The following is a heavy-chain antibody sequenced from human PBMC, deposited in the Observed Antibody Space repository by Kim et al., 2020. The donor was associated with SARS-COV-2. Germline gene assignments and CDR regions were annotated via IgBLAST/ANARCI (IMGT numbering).Heavy chain of an antibody. J-gene: IGHJ4*02. CDR2: IYYSGST. CDR3: AIAADPSSLFDY. V-gene: IGHV4-59*08. Sequence: SETLSLTCTVSGGSISSYYWSWIRQPPGKGLEWIGYIYYSGSTNYNPSLKSRGTISVDTSKNQFSLKLSSVTAADTAGYYCAIAADPSSLFDYWGQGTLVTVAS. CDR1: GGSISSYY. D-gene: IGHD6-13*01.